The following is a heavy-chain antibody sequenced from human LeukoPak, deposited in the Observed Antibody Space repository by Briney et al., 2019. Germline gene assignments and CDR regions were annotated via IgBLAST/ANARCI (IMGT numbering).Heavy chain of an antibody. D-gene: IGHD3-22*01. Sequence: GSLRLSCAASGLTFTSNSMNWVRQAPGKGLEWVSYISSSSSTIYYADSVKGRFTISRDNAKNSLYLQMNSLRAEDTAVYYCASSRYDSSGYYGIIAYWGQGALVTVSS. J-gene: IGHJ4*02. CDR2: ISSSSSTI. CDR3: ASSRYDSSGYYGIIAY. CDR1: GLTFTSNS. V-gene: IGHV3-48*04.